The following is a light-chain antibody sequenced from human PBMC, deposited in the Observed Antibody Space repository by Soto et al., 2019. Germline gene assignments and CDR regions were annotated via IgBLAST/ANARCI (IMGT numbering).Light chain of an antibody. Sequence: QSVLTQPASVSGSPGQSITISCAGTNSDVGGYNSVSWFQQHPGKAPKLILYDVTNRPSGISNRFSGSKSGNTASLTISGLQADDEANYFCNSYTTSSALVIFGGGTKVTVL. J-gene: IGLJ2*01. V-gene: IGLV2-14*03. CDR1: NSDVGGYNS. CDR2: DVT. CDR3: NSYTTSSALVI.